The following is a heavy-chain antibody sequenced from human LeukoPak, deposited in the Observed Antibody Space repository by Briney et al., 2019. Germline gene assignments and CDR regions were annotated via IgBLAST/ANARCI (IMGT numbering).Heavy chain of an antibody. CDR2: IKSDGSST. Sequence: GGSLRLSCAASGFTFSNYWMHWVRQAPGKGLVWVSRIKSDGSSTSYADSVKGRFTISRDNAKNTLYLQMNSLRAEDTAVYYCAREVDIGRGGRASDIWGQGTMVTVSS. J-gene: IGHJ3*02. V-gene: IGHV3-74*01. CDR3: AREVDIGRGGRASDI. CDR1: GFTFSNYW. D-gene: IGHD5-12*01.